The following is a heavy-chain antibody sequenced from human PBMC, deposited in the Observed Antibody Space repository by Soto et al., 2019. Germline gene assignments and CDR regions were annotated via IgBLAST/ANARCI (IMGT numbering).Heavy chain of an antibody. V-gene: IGHV2-5*02. D-gene: IGHD3-3*01. CDR2: IYWDDDK. CDR1: GFSLTTSGVG. CDR3: AHRVLRTVFGLVTTTAIYFDF. J-gene: IGHJ4*02. Sequence: QITLNESGPTVVRPTETLTLTCRFSGFSLTTSGVGVGWIRQSPGKAPEWLALIYWDDDKRYSASLKSRLTITKHTSKTQVVLTVSDLDPTDTATYYCAHRVLRTVFGLVTTTAIYFDFWGQGPPVAVSS.